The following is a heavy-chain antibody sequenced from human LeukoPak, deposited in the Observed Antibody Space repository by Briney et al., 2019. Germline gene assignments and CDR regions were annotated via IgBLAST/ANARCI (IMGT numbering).Heavy chain of an antibody. CDR2: ISRSGGST. V-gene: IGHV3-23*01. CDR3: ARVIEYSGWYPEKNNWFDP. J-gene: IGHJ5*02. CDR1: GFTFNSYA. D-gene: IGHD6-19*01. Sequence: GGSLRLSCAASGFTFNSYAMSWVRQAPGKGLEWVSFISRSGGSTFYGDAVKGRFTISRDHSKNTLYLQMNSLRAEDTAVYYCARVIEYSGWYPEKNNWFDPWGRGTLVTVSS.